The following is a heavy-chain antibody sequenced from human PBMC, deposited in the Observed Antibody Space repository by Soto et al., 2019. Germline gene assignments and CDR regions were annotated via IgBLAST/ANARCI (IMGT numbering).Heavy chain of an antibody. V-gene: IGHV4-59*01. CDR1: GGSISSYY. J-gene: IGHJ4*02. Sequence: SETLSLTCTVSGGSISSYYWSWIRQPPGKGLEWIGYIYYSGSTNYNPSLKSRVTISVDTSKNQFSLKLSSVTAADTAVYYCASGVAKLRLLTTWGQGTLVTVSS. D-gene: IGHD1-1*01. CDR3: ASGVAKLRLLTT. CDR2: IYYSGST.